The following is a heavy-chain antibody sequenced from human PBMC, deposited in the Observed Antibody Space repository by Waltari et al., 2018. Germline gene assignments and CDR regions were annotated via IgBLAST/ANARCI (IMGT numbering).Heavy chain of an antibody. CDR2: INPDSGGT. CDR1: GYTFTGYY. Sequence: QVQLVQSGAEVKKPGASVKVSCKASGYTFTGYYMHWVRQAPGQGLEWMGWINPDSGGTNYAQKFQGRVTMTRDTSISTAYMELSRLRSDDTAVYYCARVKWLVPGGYYFDYWGQGTLVTVSS. J-gene: IGHJ4*02. CDR3: ARVKWLVPGGYYFDY. D-gene: IGHD6-19*01. V-gene: IGHV1-2*02.